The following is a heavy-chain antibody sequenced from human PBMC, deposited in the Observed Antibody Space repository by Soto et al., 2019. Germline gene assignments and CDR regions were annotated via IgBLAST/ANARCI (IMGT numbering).Heavy chain of an antibody. D-gene: IGHD3-16*02. CDR1: GGSMTSYY. V-gene: IGHV4-4*07. CDR2: IYISGLT. J-gene: IGHJ5*02. Sequence: QVQLQESGPGQVKSSETLSLTCTVSGGSMTSYYWSWIRKSAGKGLEWIGRIYISGLTNYNPSLESRVAMSVNTSKNQFCLRLRPVHAADPAVYYCVRDKGSYQETWFDPWGQGILVSVSS. CDR3: VRDKGSYQETWFDP.